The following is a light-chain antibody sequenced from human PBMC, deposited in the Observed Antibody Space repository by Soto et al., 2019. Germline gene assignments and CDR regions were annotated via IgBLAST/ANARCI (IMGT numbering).Light chain of an antibody. CDR2: EAS. CDR3: CSYGRSVV. J-gene: IGLJ2*01. V-gene: IGLV2-23*01. Sequence: HSALTQPASVSGSPGQSITISCSGISNDVGTYNLVSWYQHHPGKAPKLIIYEASKRPSGVPNRFSGSKSGNTASLTISGLHAEDEADYYCCSYGRSVVFGGGTKLTVL. CDR1: SNDVGTYNL.